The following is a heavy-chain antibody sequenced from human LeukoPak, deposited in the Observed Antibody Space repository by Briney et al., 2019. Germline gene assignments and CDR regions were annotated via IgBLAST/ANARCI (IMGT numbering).Heavy chain of an antibody. CDR3: AKCYYHDSSGYCPFDY. CDR2: IWYDESNK. D-gene: IGHD3-22*01. V-gene: IGHV3-33*06. Sequence: GGSLRLSCAASGFTFSRYGMHWVRQAPGKGLEWVAVIWYDESNKYYADSVKGRFTISRDNSKNTLYLQMNSLRAEDTAVCYCAKCYYHDSSGYCPFDYWGQGTLVTVSS. J-gene: IGHJ4*02. CDR1: GFTFSRYG.